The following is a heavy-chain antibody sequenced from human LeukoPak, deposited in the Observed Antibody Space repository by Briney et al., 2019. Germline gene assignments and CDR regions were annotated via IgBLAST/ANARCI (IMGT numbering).Heavy chain of an antibody. CDR2: IYYSGST. CDR1: GGSFSGYY. V-gene: IGHV4-59*01. CDR3: ARGSIAPGPYFDL. D-gene: IGHD6-6*01. Sequence: SETLSLTCAVYGGSFSGYYWSWIRQPPGKGLEWIGFIYYSGSTNYNPSPKSRVTISVDTSKNQFSLKLNSLTAADTAVYYCARGSIAPGPYFDLWGRGTLVTVSS. J-gene: IGHJ2*01.